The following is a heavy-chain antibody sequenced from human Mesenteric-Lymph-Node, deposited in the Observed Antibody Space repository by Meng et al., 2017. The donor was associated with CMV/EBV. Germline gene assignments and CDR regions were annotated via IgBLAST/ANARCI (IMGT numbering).Heavy chain of an antibody. D-gene: IGHD2-21*01. V-gene: IGHV3-53*01. J-gene: IGHJ4*02. CDR1: GFTVSSNY. Sequence: GGSLRLSCAASGFTVSSNYMSWVRQAPGKGLEWVSVIYGDGTTYYSDSVKGRFTISRDNSKNTLYLQMNSLKIEDTAMYYCATDRIILGDGLGYWGQGTLVTVSS. CDR2: IYGDGTT. CDR3: ATDRIILGDGLGY.